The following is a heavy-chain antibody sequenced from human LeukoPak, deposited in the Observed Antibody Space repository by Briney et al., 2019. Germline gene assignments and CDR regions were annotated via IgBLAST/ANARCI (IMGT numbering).Heavy chain of an antibody. CDR2: VYPADSDT. V-gene: IGHV5-51*01. CDR3: ARLSDYTSYNYYRDV. D-gene: IGHD4-11*01. Sequence: GESLRISCQASGFRFHNFCIGWVRQMPGKALEWMGVVYPADSDTRYTPSFEGQVSISVDKSISTAYLQWTSLKASDTAMYYCARLSDYTSYNYYRDVWGKGTTVTVSS. J-gene: IGHJ6*03. CDR1: GFRFHNFC.